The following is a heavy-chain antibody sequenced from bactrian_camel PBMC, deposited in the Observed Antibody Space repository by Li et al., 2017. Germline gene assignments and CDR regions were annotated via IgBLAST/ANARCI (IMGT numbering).Heavy chain of an antibody. J-gene: IGHJ4*01. V-gene: IGHV3S63*01. CDR2: ISFVSGRK. D-gene: IGHD3*01. Sequence: FRQAPGKEREGLASISFVSGRKVYGESAKGRFTISRIDAKIAVDLQMNDLKPEDTATYYCAAAEVTTRFGVLAAREYTHWGQGTQVTVSS. CDR3: AAAEVTTRFGVLAAREYTH.